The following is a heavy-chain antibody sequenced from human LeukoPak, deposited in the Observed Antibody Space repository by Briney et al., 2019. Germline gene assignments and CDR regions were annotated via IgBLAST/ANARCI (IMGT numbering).Heavy chain of an antibody. CDR1: GYTFTGYY. CDR3: ARVLGIAAAGTFY. J-gene: IGHJ4*02. Sequence: ASVKVSCKASGYTFTGYYMHWVRQAPGQGLEWMGWINPNSGGTNYAQKFQGRVTMTRDTSISTAYMELSRLRSDDTAVYYCARVLGIAAAGTFYWGQGTLVTVSS. D-gene: IGHD6-13*01. CDR2: INPNSGGT. V-gene: IGHV1-2*02.